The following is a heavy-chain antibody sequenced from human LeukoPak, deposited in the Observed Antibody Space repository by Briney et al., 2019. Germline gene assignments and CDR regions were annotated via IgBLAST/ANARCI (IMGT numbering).Heavy chain of an antibody. CDR1: GYTFTSYV. CDR3: ASGNYSEIEFDY. D-gene: IGHD1-26*01. CDR2: ISAYNGNT. V-gene: IGHV1-18*01. Sequence: GASVNLSCNASGYTFTSYVINWVRQAPGQGLEWMGWISAYNGNTNYAQKLQGRVTMTTDTSTNTAYMELRSRRCEDTAVYDCASGNYSEIEFDYWGEGTLVTVSS. J-gene: IGHJ4*02.